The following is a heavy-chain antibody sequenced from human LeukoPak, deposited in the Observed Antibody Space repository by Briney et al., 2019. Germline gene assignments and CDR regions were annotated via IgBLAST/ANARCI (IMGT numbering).Heavy chain of an antibody. CDR2: FDPEDGET. J-gene: IGHJ4*02. CDR1: GYTLTELS. CDR3: ARSGAVLTRLFDQ. Sequence: ASVKVSCKVSGYTLTELSMHWVRQAPGKGLEWMGGFDPEDGETIYAQKFQGRVTMTTDTSTSTAYMELRSLRSDDTAVYYCARSGAVLTRLFDQWGQGTLATVSS. V-gene: IGHV1-24*01. D-gene: IGHD2-8*01.